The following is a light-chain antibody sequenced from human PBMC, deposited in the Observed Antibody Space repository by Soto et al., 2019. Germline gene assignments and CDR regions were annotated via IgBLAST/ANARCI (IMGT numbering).Light chain of an antibody. CDR1: ESVSSSY. CDR3: QQYAGSPWT. V-gene: IGKV3-20*01. J-gene: IGKJ1*01. Sequence: PDKSGTFSFSASESVSSSYLAWYQQRPGQAPRLLIYGASSRATGIPDRFSGGGSGTDFTLIISRLEPEDFAVYYCQQYAGSPWTFGRGTKVDIK. CDR2: GAS.